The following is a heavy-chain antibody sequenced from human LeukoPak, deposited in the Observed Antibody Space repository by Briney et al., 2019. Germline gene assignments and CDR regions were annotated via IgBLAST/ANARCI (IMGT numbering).Heavy chain of an antibody. CDR2: IYHSGST. J-gene: IGHJ4*02. D-gene: IGHD6-13*01. V-gene: IGHV4-38-2*02. Sequence: SETLSLTCAVSGYSISSGYYRGWIRQPPGKGLEWIGSIYHSGSTYYNPSLKSRVTISVDTSKNQFSLKLSSVTAADTAVYYCARDRAAAGSVDYWGQGTLVTVSS. CDR3: ARDRAAAGSVDY. CDR1: GYSISSGYY.